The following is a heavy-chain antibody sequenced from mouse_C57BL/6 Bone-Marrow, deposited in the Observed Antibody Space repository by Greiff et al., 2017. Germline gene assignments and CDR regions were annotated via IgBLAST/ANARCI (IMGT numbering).Heavy chain of an antibody. Sequence: QVQLQQPGAELVKPGASVKLSCKASGYTFTSYWMHWVKQRPGRGLEWIGRIDPNSGGTKYNEKFKSKATLTVDKPASTAYMQRSSLTAEDSAVYYCAREGNDYDDGSWFAYWGQGTLVTGSA. J-gene: IGHJ3*01. D-gene: IGHD2-4*01. CDR3: AREGNDYDDGSWFAY. CDR1: GYTFTSYW. CDR2: IDPNSGGT. V-gene: IGHV1-72*01.